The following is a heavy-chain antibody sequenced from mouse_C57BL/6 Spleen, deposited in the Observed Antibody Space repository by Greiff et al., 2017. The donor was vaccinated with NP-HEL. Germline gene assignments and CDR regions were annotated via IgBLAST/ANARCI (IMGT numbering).Heavy chain of an antibody. V-gene: IGHV1-22*01. J-gene: IGHJ1*03. CDR1: GYTFTDYN. Sequence: EVQLQQSGPELVKPGASVKMSCKASGYTFTDYNMHWVKQSHGKSLEWIGYINPNNGGTSYNQKFKGKATLTVNKSSSTAYMELRSLTSEDSAVYYCANYYGSSYLYWYFDVWGTRTTVTVSS. D-gene: IGHD1-1*01. CDR2: INPNNGGT. CDR3: ANYYGSSYLYWYFDV.